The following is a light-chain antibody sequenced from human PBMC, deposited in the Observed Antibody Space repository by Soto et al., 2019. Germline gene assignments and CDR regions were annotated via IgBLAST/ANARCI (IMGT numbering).Light chain of an antibody. CDR2: KAS. V-gene: IGKV1-5*03. CDR3: QHYSSYSEA. CDR1: PTISNW. J-gene: IGKJ1*01. Sequence: DIQVTQSPSTLSGSVGDRVTITCRACPTISNWLAWYQQKPGKAPERLIYKASTLKSGVPSRFSGSGSGTEFTLTISSLQPDDFATYYCQHYSSYSEAFGQGTKVDIK.